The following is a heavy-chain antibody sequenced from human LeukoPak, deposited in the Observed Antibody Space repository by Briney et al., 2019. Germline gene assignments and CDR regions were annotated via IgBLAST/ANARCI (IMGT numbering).Heavy chain of an antibody. Sequence: GGSLRLSCAASRFTFSSYAMSWVRQAPGKGLEWVSLISGSGAITYYADSAKGRFTISRDNSKNTLFLHMNSLRAEDTAIYYCAKRGAVAGLYYFDYWGQGTLVTVSS. CDR3: AKRGAVAGLYYFDY. CDR2: ISGSGAIT. CDR1: RFTFSSYA. D-gene: IGHD6-13*01. J-gene: IGHJ4*02. V-gene: IGHV3-23*01.